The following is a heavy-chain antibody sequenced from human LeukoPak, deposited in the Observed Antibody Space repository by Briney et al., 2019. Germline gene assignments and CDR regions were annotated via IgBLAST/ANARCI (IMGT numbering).Heavy chain of an antibody. Sequence: RPGGSLRLSCAASGFTFSTYAMTWVRQAPGKGLEWVSSISAGGGATYYADPVKGRFTVSRDSFKNTLYLQMNSLRAEDTAVYYCAKSGYYGFYFDYWGQGTLVTVSS. CDR3: AKSGYYGFYFDY. V-gene: IGHV3-23*01. J-gene: IGHJ4*02. D-gene: IGHD3-3*01. CDR1: GFTFSTYA. CDR2: ISAGGGAT.